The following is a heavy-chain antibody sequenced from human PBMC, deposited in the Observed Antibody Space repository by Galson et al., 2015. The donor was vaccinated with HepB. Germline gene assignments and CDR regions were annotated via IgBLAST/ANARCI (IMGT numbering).Heavy chain of an antibody. CDR1: GFTFSSYG. V-gene: IGHV3-33*01. Sequence: SLRLSCAASGFTFSSYGMHWVRQAPGKELEWVAVVTYDGRHTFYADSVKGRLTISRDNSKNTLYLQMSSLRAEDTALYYCAREYHATAYDYVWGSLRPDFDCWGQGTLVTVSS. CDR2: VTYDGRHT. D-gene: IGHD3-16*01. CDR3: AREYHATAYDYVWGSLRPDFDC. J-gene: IGHJ4*02.